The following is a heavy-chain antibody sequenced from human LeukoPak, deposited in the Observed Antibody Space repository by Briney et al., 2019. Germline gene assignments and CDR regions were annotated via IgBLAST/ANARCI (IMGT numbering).Heavy chain of an antibody. CDR1: GFTFSSYG. Sequence: LAGGSLRLSCAASGFTFSSYGMHWVRQAPGKGLEWVAFIRYDGSNKYYADSVKGRFTISRDNSKNTSYLEMNSLRDEDTAVYYCARDSSGWGGNNWFDPWGQGTLVTVSS. CDR3: ARDSSGWGGNNWFDP. J-gene: IGHJ5*02. V-gene: IGHV3-30*02. D-gene: IGHD6-19*01. CDR2: IRYDGSNK.